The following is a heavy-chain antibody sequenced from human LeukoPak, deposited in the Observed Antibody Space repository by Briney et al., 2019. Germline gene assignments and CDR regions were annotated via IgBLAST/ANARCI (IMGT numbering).Heavy chain of an antibody. CDR3: ARDLYSSSRNNFDY. Sequence: GGSLRLSCAASGFTFSSYAMHWVRQAPGKGLEWVSFIYSGGNTYYADSVKGRFTISRDNSKNTLYLQMNSLRAEDSAVYYCARDLYSSSRNNFDYWGQGTLVTVSS. D-gene: IGHD6-13*01. CDR2: IYSGGNT. J-gene: IGHJ4*02. V-gene: IGHV3-53*01. CDR1: GFTFSSYA.